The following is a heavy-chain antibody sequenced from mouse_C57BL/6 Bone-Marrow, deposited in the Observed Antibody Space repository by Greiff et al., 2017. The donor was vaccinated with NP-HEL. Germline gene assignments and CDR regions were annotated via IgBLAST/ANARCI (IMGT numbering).Heavy chain of an antibody. J-gene: IGHJ2*01. D-gene: IGHD2-1*01. CDR2: IDPENGDT. Sequence: EVQLQESGAELVRPGASVKLSCTASGFNIKDDYMHWVKQRPEQGLEWIGWIDPENGDTEYASKFQGKATITADTPSNTAYLQLSSLTSEDTAVYYCTTNGNFDYWGQGTTLTASS. CDR3: TTNGNFDY. V-gene: IGHV14-4*01. CDR1: GFNIKDDY.